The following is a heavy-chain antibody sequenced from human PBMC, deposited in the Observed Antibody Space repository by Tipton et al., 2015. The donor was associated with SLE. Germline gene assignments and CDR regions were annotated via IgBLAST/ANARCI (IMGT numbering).Heavy chain of an antibody. CDR3: AREGAYYYDN. Sequence: TLSLTCAVYGGSFSGYYWSWIRQPPGKGLEWIGEIKHSGSTYYNPSLKSRVTISVDTSKNQFSLKLSSVTAADTAVYYCAREGAYYYDNWGQGTLVTISS. CDR1: GGSFSGYY. V-gene: IGHV4-34*01. J-gene: IGHJ4*02. D-gene: IGHD3-16*01. CDR2: IKHSGST.